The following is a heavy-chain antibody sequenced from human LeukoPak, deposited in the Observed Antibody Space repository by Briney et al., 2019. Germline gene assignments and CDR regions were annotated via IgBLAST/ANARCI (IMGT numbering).Heavy chain of an antibody. CDR1: GYTFTSYD. V-gene: IGHV1-8*03. Sequence: ASVKVSCKASGYTFTSYDINWVRQATGQGLEWMGWMNPNSGNTGYAQKFQGRVTITRNTSISTAYMELSSLRSEDTAVYYCARGLGPPEKDIVGDQKTKNYYYYMDVWGKGTTVTVSS. D-gene: IGHD2-15*01. J-gene: IGHJ6*03. CDR3: ARGLGPPEKDIVGDQKTKNYYYYMDV. CDR2: MNPNSGNT.